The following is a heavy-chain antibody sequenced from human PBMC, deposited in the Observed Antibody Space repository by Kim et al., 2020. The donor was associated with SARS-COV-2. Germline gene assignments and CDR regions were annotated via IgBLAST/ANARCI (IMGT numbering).Heavy chain of an antibody. CDR2: VSGTLT. CDR1: GFAINNYA. V-gene: IGHV3-23*01. Sequence: GGSLRLSCVASGFAINNYAMGWVRQAPGTGLEWVAVSGTLTEYADSVKGRLTISRDNSRNTVYLQMNSLRVDDTAIYFCAKAIGDNNYFDSWGHGTLVTVSS. J-gene: IGHJ4*01. D-gene: IGHD2-21*01. CDR3: AKAIGDNNYFDS.